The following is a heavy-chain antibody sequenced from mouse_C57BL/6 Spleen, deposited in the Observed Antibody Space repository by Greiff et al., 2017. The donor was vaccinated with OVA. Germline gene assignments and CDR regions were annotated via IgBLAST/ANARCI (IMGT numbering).Heavy chain of an antibody. Sequence: EVHLVESEGGLVQPGSSMKLSCTASGFTFSDYYMAWVRQVPEKGLEWVANINYDGSSTYYLDSLKSRFIISRDNAKNILYLQMSSLKSEDTATYYCARVNGNYRYCDVWGTGTTVTVSS. CDR1: GFTFSDYY. D-gene: IGHD2-1*01. CDR3: ARVNGNYRYCDV. J-gene: IGHJ1*03. V-gene: IGHV5-16*01. CDR2: INYDGSST.